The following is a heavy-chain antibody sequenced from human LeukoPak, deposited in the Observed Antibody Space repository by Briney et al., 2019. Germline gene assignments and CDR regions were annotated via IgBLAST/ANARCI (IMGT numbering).Heavy chain of an antibody. CDR3: ARNHITMVNDAFDI. J-gene: IGHJ3*02. CDR2: IYISGST. CDR1: GGSISSGSYY. V-gene: IGHV4-61*02. Sequence: PSETLSLTCTVSGGSISSGSYYWSWIRQPAGKGLEWIGRIYISGSTNYNPSLRSRVTISVDTSKNQFSLKLSSATAADTAVYYCARNHITMVNDAFDIWGQGTMVTVSS. D-gene: IGHD3-10*01.